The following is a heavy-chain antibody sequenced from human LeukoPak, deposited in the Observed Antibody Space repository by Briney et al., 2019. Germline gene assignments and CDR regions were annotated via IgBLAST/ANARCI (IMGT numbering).Heavy chain of an antibody. J-gene: IGHJ4*02. V-gene: IGHV3-30-3*01. D-gene: IGHD5-18*01. CDR3: ARDCDRRDTAMVNPCFGY. CDR2: ISYDGSNK. Sequence: GGSLRLSCAASGFTFSSYAMHWVRQAPGKGLEWVAVISYDGSNKYYADSVKGRFTISRDNSKNTLYLQMNSLRAEDTAVYYCARDCDRRDTAMVNPCFGYWGQGTLVTVPS. CDR1: GFTFSSYA.